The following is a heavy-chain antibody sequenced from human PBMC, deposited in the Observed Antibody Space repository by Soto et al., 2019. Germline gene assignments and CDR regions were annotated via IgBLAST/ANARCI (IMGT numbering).Heavy chain of an antibody. V-gene: IGHV4-4*02. J-gene: IGHJ3*02. CDR1: GGSISSSNW. Sequence: SETLSLTCAVPGGSISSSNWWSWVRQPPGKGLEWIGEIYHSGSTNYNPSLKSRVTISVDKSKNQFSLKLSSVAAADTAVYYCARKYSSGWYGAFDIWGQGTMVTVSS. CDR2: IYHSGST. D-gene: IGHD6-19*01. CDR3: ARKYSSGWYGAFDI.